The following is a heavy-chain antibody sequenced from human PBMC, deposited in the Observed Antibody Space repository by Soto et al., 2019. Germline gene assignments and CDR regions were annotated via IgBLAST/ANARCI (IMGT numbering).Heavy chain of an antibody. Sequence: PSETLSLTCTVSGGSISDYYWSWMRQPPGKGLEWIGYIFYSGSTYYNPSLKSRVTISVDTSKNQFSLKLSSVTAADTAVYFCARAGISSGRNGFDYWGQGTLVTVSS. D-gene: IGHD6-19*01. CDR2: IFYSGST. CDR1: GGSISDYY. CDR3: ARAGISSGRNGFDY. J-gene: IGHJ4*02. V-gene: IGHV4-59*01.